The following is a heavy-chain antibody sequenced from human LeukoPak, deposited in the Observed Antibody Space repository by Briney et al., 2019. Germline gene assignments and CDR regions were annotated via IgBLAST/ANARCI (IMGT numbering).Heavy chain of an antibody. CDR2: ISSSSSYI. J-gene: IGHJ3*02. CDR3: ARSWNSGSYHPILYDAFDI. V-gene: IGHV3-21*01. D-gene: IGHD1-26*01. Sequence: GGSLRLSCAAPGFTFSSYSMNWVRQAPGKGLEWVSSISSSSSYIYYADSVKGRFTTSRDNAKNSLYLQMNSLRAEDTAVYYCARSWNSGSYHPILYDAFDIWGQGTMVTVSS. CDR1: GFTFSSYS.